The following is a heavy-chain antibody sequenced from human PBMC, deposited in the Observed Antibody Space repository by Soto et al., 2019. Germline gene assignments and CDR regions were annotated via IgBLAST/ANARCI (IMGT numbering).Heavy chain of an antibody. CDR1: GGSFSGYY. CDR3: ARGGCTNGVCYSAPDDY. D-gene: IGHD2-8*01. Sequence: SETLSLTCAVYGGSFSGYYWSWIRQPPGKGLEWIGEINHSGSTNYNPSPKSRVTISVDTSKNQFSLKLSSVTAADTAVYYCARGGCTNGVCYSAPDDYWGQGTLVTVSS. J-gene: IGHJ4*02. V-gene: IGHV4-34*01. CDR2: INHSGST.